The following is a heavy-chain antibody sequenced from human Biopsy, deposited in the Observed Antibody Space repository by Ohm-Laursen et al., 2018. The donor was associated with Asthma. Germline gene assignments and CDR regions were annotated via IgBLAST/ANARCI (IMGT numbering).Heavy chain of an antibody. CDR1: GGPLRGYV. CDR3: ASGPEWSGLDV. D-gene: IGHD1-14*01. Sequence: SETLSLTCALSGGPLRGYVWAWIRPPPGKGLEWIGEIPQGGATAVNPSLKSRVTISMDPSKSQFYLSLRSMTAADTAVYYCASGPEWSGLDVWGQGTTVTVSS. CDR2: IPQGGAT. V-gene: IGHV4-34*01. J-gene: IGHJ6*02.